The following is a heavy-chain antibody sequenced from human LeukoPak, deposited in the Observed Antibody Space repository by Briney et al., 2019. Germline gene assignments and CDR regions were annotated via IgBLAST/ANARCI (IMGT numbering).Heavy chain of an antibody. D-gene: IGHD1-26*01. CDR3: ARMGARGAFDI. V-gene: IGHV1-18*01. Sequence: GASVKISCKASGYPLPSYGYTWGRQAPGEGLELMGWISAYNGNANYAQKLQGRVTMTTDTSTSTAYMELRSLRSDDTAVYYCARMGARGAFDIWGQGTMVTVSS. CDR1: GYPLPSYG. J-gene: IGHJ3*02. CDR2: ISAYNGNA.